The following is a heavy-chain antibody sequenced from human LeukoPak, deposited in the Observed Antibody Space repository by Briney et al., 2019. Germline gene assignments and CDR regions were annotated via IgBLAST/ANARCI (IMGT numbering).Heavy chain of an antibody. J-gene: IGHJ4*02. Sequence: AGGSLRLSCAASGFTFSSYGMHWARQAPGKGLEWVAFIRYDGSNKYYADSVKGRFTISRDNSKNTLYLQMNSLRAEDTAVYYCAKDTRPSLWFGELMGDYWGQGTLVTVSS. CDR1: GFTFSSYG. D-gene: IGHD3-10*01. V-gene: IGHV3-30*02. CDR2: IRYDGSNK. CDR3: AKDTRPSLWFGELMGDY.